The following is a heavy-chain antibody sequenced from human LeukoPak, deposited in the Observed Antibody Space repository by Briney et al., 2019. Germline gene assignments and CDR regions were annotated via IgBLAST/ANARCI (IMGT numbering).Heavy chain of an antibody. CDR1: GYTFTGYY. V-gene: IGHV1-2*02. CDR3: ARGGVQDIVVVPAANGIDY. CDR2: INPNSGGT. D-gene: IGHD2-2*01. Sequence: ASVKVSCKASGYTFTGYYMHWVRQAPGQGLEWMGWINPNSGGTNYAQKFQGRVTMTRDTSISTAYLELSRLRSDDTAVYYCARGGVQDIVVVPAANGIDYWGQGTLVTVSS. J-gene: IGHJ4*02.